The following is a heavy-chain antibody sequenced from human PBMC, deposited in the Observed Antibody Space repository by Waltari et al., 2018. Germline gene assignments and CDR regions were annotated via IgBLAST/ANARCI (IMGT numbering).Heavy chain of an antibody. CDR2: ISGSVITI. D-gene: IGHD2-2*01. V-gene: IGHV3-23*01. Sequence: EVQLLESGGGLVQPGGSLRLSCAASGFIFSSYDMSWVRQAPGKGLEWVSGISGSVITIHYPDSVGGRFTISRDNSKNTVYLQMNSLRAEDTAVYYCAKGPAARTNWFDPWGQGTLVTVSS. J-gene: IGHJ5*02. CDR3: AKGPAARTNWFDP. CDR1: GFIFSSYD.